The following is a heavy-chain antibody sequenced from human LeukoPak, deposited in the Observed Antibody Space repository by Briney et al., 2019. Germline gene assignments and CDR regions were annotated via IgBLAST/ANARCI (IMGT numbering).Heavy chain of an antibody. CDR3: ARDREAYQPII. CDR1: GGSISSGSYY. V-gene: IGHV4-61*02. Sequence: SQTLSLTCTLSGGSISSGSYYWSWIRQPAGKRLEWIGRIYTSGSTNYNPSLKSRVTISVDTSKNQFSLKLSSVTAADTAVYYCARDREAYQPIIWGQGTLVTLPS. D-gene: IGHD2-2*01. J-gene: IGHJ4*02. CDR2: IYTSGST.